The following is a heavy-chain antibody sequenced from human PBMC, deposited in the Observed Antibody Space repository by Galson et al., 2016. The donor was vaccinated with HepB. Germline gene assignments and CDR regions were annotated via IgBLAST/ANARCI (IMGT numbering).Heavy chain of an antibody. J-gene: IGHJ4*02. CDR1: GFTFSTYA. CDR3: ARYGRGYCSSTSCYLQYYFDY. Sequence: SLRLSCAASGFTFSTYAIHWVRQAPGKGLEWVAAISYDGSNKYYADSVKGRSTISRDNSKNTLYLQMNSLRAEDTAVYYCARYGRGYCSSTSCYLQYYFDYWGQGTLVTVSS. V-gene: IGHV3-30*04. D-gene: IGHD2-2*01. CDR2: ISYDGSNK.